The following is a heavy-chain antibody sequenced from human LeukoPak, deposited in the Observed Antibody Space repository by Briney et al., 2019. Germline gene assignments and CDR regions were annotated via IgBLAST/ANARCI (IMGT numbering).Heavy chain of an antibody. CDR2: FDPEDGET. J-gene: IGHJ4*02. V-gene: IGHV1-24*01. Sequence: GASVKVSCKVSGYTLTALSMHWVRQAPGKGLERRGGFDPEDGETIYAQKFQGRVTMTEDTSTDAAYMELSSLRSEDTAVYYCATDSYDSSGYSFDYWGQGTLVAVSS. CDR1: GYTLTALS. CDR3: ATDSYDSSGYSFDY. D-gene: IGHD3-22*01.